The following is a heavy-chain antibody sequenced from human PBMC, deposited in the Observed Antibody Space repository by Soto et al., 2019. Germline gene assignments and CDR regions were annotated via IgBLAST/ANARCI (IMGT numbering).Heavy chain of an antibody. V-gene: IGHV4-39*01. CDR2: IYYSGST. CDR3: ATLWFGEGNY. Sequence: SETLSLTCTVSGGSISSSSYYWGWIRQPPGKGLEWVGSIYYSGSTYYNPSLKSRVTISVDTSKNQFSLKLSSVTAADTAVYYCATLWFGEGNYWGQGTLVTVSS. CDR1: GGSISSSSYY. J-gene: IGHJ4*02. D-gene: IGHD3-10*01.